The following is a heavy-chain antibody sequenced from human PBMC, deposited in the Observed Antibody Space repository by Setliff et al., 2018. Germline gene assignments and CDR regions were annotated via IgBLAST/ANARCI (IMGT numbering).Heavy chain of an antibody. Sequence: PGGSLRLSCTASGFTFGDYAMSWVRQAPGKGLEWVGFIRSKAYGGTTEYAASVKGRFTISRDDSKSIAYLQMNSLKTEDTAVYYCTRDRYYYDSSGGPYDAFDIWGQGTMVTVSS. V-gene: IGHV3-49*04. J-gene: IGHJ3*02. CDR1: GFTFGDYA. CDR2: IRSKAYGGTT. D-gene: IGHD3-22*01. CDR3: TRDRYYYDSSGGPYDAFDI.